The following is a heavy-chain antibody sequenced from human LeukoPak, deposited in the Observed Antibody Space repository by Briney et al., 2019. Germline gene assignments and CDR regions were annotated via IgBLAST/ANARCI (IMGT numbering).Heavy chain of an antibody. CDR1: GGSISSYY. Sequence: SETLSLTCTVSGGSISSYYWGWIRQPAGKGLEWIGRIYTSGSTNYNPSLKSRVTMSVDTSKNQFSLKLSSVTAADTAVNYCARAEGGNFWSGRNWFDPWGQGTLVTASS. J-gene: IGHJ5*02. CDR2: IYTSGST. CDR3: ARAEGGNFWSGRNWFDP. D-gene: IGHD3-3*01. V-gene: IGHV4-4*07.